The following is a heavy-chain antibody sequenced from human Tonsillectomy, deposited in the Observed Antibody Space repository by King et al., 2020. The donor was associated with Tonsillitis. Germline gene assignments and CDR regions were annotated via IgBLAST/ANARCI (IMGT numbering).Heavy chain of an antibody. V-gene: IGHV3-48*01. CDR1: GFTFSTYS. CDR2: ISGGSQTI. CDR3: AGEGLLGFGQSHTTYFYYGMDV. D-gene: IGHD3-10*01. J-gene: IGHJ6*02. Sequence: QLVQSGGGLVQPGGSLRLSCEASGFTFSTYSMNWVRQAPGKGLEWVSYISGGSQTIYYADSVKGRFIISRDNAKKSLYLQMRSLRAEDTAVYYCAGEGLLGFGQSHTTYFYYGMDVWGQGTTVTVSS.